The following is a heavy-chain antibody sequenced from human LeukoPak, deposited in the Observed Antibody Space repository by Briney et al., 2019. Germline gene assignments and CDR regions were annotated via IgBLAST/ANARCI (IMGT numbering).Heavy chain of an antibody. Sequence: GGSLRLSCAASGFTFSSYWMSWVRQAPGKGLEWVANIKQDGSEKYYVDSVKGRFTISRDNAKNSLYLQMNSLRAEDTAVYYCAIHSSSWYDYFDYWGQGTLVTVSS. CDR3: AIHSSSWYDYFDY. V-gene: IGHV3-7*03. CDR1: GFTFSSYW. CDR2: IKQDGSEK. J-gene: IGHJ4*02. D-gene: IGHD6-13*01.